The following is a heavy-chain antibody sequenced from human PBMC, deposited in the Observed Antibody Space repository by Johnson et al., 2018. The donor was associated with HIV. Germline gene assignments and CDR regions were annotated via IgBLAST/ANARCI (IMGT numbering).Heavy chain of an antibody. CDR2: INWNGGST. V-gene: IGHV3-20*04. D-gene: IGHD3-22*01. Sequence: VQLVESGGGVVQPGRFLRLSCAASGFTFDDYAMHWVRQAPGKGLEWVSGINWNGGSTGYADSVKGRFTISRDNAKNSLYLQMNSLRAEDTAVYYCAKAPLSGYEDAFDIWGQGTMVTVSS. CDR3: AKAPLSGYEDAFDI. CDR1: GFTFDDYA. J-gene: IGHJ3*02.